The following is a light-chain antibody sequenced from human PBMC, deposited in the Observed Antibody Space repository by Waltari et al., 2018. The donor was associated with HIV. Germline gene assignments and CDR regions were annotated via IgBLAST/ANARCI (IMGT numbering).Light chain of an antibody. Sequence: QSVLTQPPSVSGAPGQRVTVSCTGSSSNIGAGYDVHWYQQLPGAAPKLLIYGDSNRPAGVPDRFSGSKSGNTASLTISGLQAEDEADYYCNSYTSSSHVIFGGGTKLTVL. CDR3: NSYTSSSHVI. CDR2: GDS. CDR1: SSNIGAGYD. J-gene: IGLJ2*01. V-gene: IGLV1-40*01.